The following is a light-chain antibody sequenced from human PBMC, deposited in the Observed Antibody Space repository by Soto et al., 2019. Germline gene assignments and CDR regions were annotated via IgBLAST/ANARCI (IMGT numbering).Light chain of an antibody. Sequence: QSVLTQPASVSGSPGQSITISCTGTSGDVGGYNYVSWYQQHPGKAPKLMIYEVSHRPSGVSNRFSGSKSGNTASLTISGLQAEDEADYFCSSYTSISPVLFGGGTKLTVL. CDR1: SGDVGGYNY. CDR3: SSYTSISPVL. CDR2: EVS. J-gene: IGLJ2*01. V-gene: IGLV2-14*01.